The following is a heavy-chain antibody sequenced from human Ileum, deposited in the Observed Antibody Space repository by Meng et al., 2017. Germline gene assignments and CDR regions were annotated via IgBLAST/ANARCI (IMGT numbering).Heavy chain of an antibody. J-gene: IGHJ4*02. Sequence: QITLKESGPTLLKPTQTLTLTYAFLEWSLSASRVGVGWLRQPPGKALGWLAVIYCDEEIQYRPPLKSRLPITKDTSKNQVILTMTNMDTVDTGKYYCAHRGVGPFDNWGQGTLVTVSS. CDR3: AHRGVGPFDN. CDR2: IYCDEEI. CDR1: EWSLSASRVG. D-gene: IGHD1-26*01. V-gene: IGHV2-5*02.